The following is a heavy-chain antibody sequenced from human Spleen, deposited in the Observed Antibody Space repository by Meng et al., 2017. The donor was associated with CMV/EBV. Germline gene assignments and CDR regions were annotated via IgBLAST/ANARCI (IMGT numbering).Heavy chain of an antibody. D-gene: IGHD3-22*01. CDR1: GFTFSSYA. J-gene: IGHJ3*02. CDR2: ISGSGGST. V-gene: IGHV3-23*01. CDR3: AREDYYDSSGADI. Sequence: GESLKISCAASGFTFSSYAMSWVRQAPGKGLEWVSAISGSGGSTYYADSVKGRFTISRDNSKNTLYLQMNSLRAEDTAVYYCAREDYYDSSGADIWGQGTMVTVSS.